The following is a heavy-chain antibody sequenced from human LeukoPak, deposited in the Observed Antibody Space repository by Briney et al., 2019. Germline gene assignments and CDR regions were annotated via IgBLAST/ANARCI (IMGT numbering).Heavy chain of an antibody. Sequence: SETLSLTCTVSGGSISSYYWSWIRQPPGKGLEWIGYIYYSGSTNYNPSLKSRVTISVDTSKNQFSLKLSSVTAADTAVYYCARMDYDFWSGYLGFSNWFDPWGQGTLVTVSS. CDR2: IYYSGST. CDR3: ARMDYDFWSGYLGFSNWFDP. CDR1: GGSISSYY. V-gene: IGHV4-59*01. J-gene: IGHJ5*02. D-gene: IGHD3-3*01.